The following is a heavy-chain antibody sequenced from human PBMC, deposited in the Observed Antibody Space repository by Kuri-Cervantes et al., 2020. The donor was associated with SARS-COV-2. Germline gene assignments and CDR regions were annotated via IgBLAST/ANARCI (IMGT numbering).Heavy chain of an antibody. D-gene: IGHD5-18*01. CDR1: GFTVSSNY. CDR3: ARVHSYGPQDYYYYGMDV. V-gene: IGHV3-21*01. J-gene: IGHJ6*02. CDR2: ISSSSSYI. Sequence: GESLKISCAASGFTVSSNYMNWVRQAPGKGLEWVSSISSSSSYIYYADSVKGRFTISRDNAKNSLYLQMNSLRAEDTAVYYCARVHSYGPQDYYYYGMDVWGQGTTVTVSS.